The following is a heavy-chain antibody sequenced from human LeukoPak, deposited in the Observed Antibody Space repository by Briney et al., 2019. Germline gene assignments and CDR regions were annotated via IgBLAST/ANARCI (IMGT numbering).Heavy chain of an antibody. CDR2: IIPIFGTA. CDR1: GGTFSSYA. V-gene: IGHV1-69*05. D-gene: IGHD2-21*01. Sequence: SVKVSCKASGGTFSSYAISWVRQAPGQGLEWMGGIIPIFGTANYAQKFQGRVTMTRDTSISTAYMELSRLRSDDTAVYYCAREEIRGGENNWFDPWGQGTLVTVSS. J-gene: IGHJ5*02. CDR3: AREEIRGGENNWFDP.